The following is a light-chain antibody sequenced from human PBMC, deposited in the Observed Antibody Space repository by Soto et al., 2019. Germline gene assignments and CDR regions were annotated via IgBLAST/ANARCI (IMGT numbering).Light chain of an antibody. J-gene: IGKJ1*01. V-gene: IGKV1-39*01. CDR2: GAS. Sequence: DIQMTQSPSSLSASVGDRVTITCRASQTITTYLNWYQQKPGKAPHLLIYGASSLQSGVPSRFTGSGSGTDFTLTMISLQPEDFATYYCQQSHSTPWTFGQGTEVEIK. CDR1: QTITTY. CDR3: QQSHSTPWT.